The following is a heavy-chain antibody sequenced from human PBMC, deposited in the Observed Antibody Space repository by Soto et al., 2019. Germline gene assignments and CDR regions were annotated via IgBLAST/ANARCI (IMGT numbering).Heavy chain of an antibody. D-gene: IGHD6-19*01. CDR1: GFTFTSYV. Sequence: VGSLRLSCAASGFTFTSYVMHWVRQAPGKGLEWVAVISYDGNNKHYADSVKGRFIISRDNSKNTLYLQMNSLRAEDTAVYYCVGAEKWMDDPFEYWGHGTPVTVSS. V-gene: IGHV3-30*04. CDR3: VGAEKWMDDPFEY. CDR2: ISYDGNNK. J-gene: IGHJ4*01.